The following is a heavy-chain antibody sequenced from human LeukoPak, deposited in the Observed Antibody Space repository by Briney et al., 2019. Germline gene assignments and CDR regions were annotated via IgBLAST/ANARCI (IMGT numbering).Heavy chain of an antibody. CDR1: GFTFDDYA. V-gene: IGHV3-9*01. CDR2: ISCNSASV. D-gene: IGHD6-25*01. Sequence: GGSLRLSCAASGFTFDDYAMHWVRPPPGKGLGWVSGISCNSASVGYADSVTRRFTSSSDNAENSLYLQLNSLRAEDTALYYCARSRGSALYYYLDYWGEGSQVSVSS. J-gene: IGHJ4*02. CDR3: ARSRGSALYYYLDY.